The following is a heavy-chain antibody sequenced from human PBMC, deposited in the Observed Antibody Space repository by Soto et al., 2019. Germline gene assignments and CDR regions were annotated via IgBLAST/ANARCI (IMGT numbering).Heavy chain of an antibody. D-gene: IGHD6-13*01. V-gene: IGHV2-26*04. J-gene: IGHJ5*02. Sequence: QVTVKESGPVLVKPTETLTLTCTVSGFSLSNAGLGVSWIRQPPGKALEWLAHIFSNDEKSYNTSLKSRLTTSKDTSKSQVVLTMTNMDPVDTATYYCASTYSTSWYWFDPWGQGTLVTVSS. CDR1: GFSLSNAGLG. CDR2: IFSNDEK. CDR3: ASTYSTSWYWFDP.